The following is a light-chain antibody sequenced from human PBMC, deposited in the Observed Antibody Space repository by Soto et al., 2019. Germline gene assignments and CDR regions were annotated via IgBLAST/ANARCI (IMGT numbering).Light chain of an antibody. V-gene: IGKV3-11*01. CDR2: DVS. CDR1: QSVTSS. CDR3: QQRTTWPT. Sequence: EIVLTQSPATLSLSPGDTATLSCRASQSVTSSFAWFQQKPGQAPSLLIYDVSRRATAIPARFSGSGSGTDFTLTISSLEPEDFAVYYCQQRTTWPTFGGGTKVEIK. J-gene: IGKJ4*01.